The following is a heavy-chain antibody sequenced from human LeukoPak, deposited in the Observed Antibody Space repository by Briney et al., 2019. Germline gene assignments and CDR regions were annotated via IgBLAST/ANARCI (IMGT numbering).Heavy chain of an antibody. D-gene: IGHD3-16*01. Sequence: SETLPLTCTVSGGSITNDYWNWIRQSSGKQLEWIGSIHYSGTINYSPSLKSRITISLDTSKNQFSLKLSSVTAADTAMYYCATSYDHGWLIGSWGQGTLVTVSS. CDR1: GGSITNDY. CDR2: IHYSGTI. J-gene: IGHJ4*02. CDR3: ATSYDHGWLIGS. V-gene: IGHV4-59*01.